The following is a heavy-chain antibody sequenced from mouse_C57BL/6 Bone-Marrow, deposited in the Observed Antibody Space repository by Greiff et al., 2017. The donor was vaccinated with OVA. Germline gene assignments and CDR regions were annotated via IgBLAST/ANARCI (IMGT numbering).Heavy chain of an antibody. V-gene: IGHV7-3*01. D-gene: IGHD2-5*01. CDR2: IRNKANGSTT. CDR3: ARYIRAYYSKDAMDY. CDR1: GFTFTDYY. J-gene: IGHJ4*01. Sequence: EVKLMESGGGLVQPGGSLSLSCEASGFTFTDYYMSWVRQTPGKVLEWMGFIRNKANGSTTEYSVSGKGTFTISKDKSKTILDLQMNALVAEDSSTYDCARYIRAYYSKDAMDYWGQGTSVTVSS.